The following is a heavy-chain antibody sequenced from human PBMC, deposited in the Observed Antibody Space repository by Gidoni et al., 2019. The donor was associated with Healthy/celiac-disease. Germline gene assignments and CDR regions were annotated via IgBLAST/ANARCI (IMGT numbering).Heavy chain of an antibody. CDR3: AKDPQGLLPSYYFDY. CDR1: GFPFSRYA. CDR2: ISGSGGST. Sequence: EVQLVESGGGLVQPGGSLRLSCAASGFPFSRYAMSWVRQAPGKGLGWVSAISGSGGSTYYADSVKGRFTISRDNSKNTLYLQMNSLRAEDTAVYYCAKDPQGLLPSYYFDYWGQGTLVTVSS. D-gene: IGHD3-3*01. V-gene: IGHV3-23*04. J-gene: IGHJ4*02.